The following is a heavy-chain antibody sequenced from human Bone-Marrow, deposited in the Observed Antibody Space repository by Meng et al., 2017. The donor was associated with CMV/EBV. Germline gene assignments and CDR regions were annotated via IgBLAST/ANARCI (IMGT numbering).Heavy chain of an antibody. D-gene: IGHD2/OR15-2a*01. CDR3: ARFYPKDY. CDR1: GYSFTGFD. V-gene: IGHV1-18*01. CDR2: ISAYNGNT. J-gene: IGHJ4*02. Sequence: ASVKVSCKASGYSFTGFDIYWVRQVAGPGLEWMGWISAYNGNTNYAQKLQGRVTMTTDTSTSTAYMELRSLRSDDTAVYYCARFYPKDYWGQGTLVTVSS.